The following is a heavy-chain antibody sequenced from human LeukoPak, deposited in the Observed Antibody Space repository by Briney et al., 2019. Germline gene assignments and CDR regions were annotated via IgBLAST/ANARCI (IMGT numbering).Heavy chain of an antibody. Sequence: PSETLSLTCTVSGGSISSSSYYWGWIRQPPGKGLEWIGSIYYSGSTYYNPSLKSRVTISVDTSKNQFSLKLSSVTAADTAVYYCARRSVSHIVPVYYFDYWGQGTLVTVSS. J-gene: IGHJ4*02. D-gene: IGHD1-26*01. CDR3: ARRSVSHIVPVYYFDY. V-gene: IGHV4-39*01. CDR1: GGSISSSSYY. CDR2: IYYSGST.